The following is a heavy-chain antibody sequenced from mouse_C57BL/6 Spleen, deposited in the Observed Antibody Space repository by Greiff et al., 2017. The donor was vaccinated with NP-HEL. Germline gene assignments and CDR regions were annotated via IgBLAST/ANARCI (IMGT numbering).Heavy chain of an antibody. CDR3: ARPLGRDAVDY. D-gene: IGHD4-1*01. V-gene: IGHV14-2*01. J-gene: IGHJ4*01. CDR1: GFNIKDYY. Sequence: DVKLQESGAELVKPGASVKLSCTASGFNIKDYYMHWVKQRTEQGLEWIGRIDPEDGETEYAPKFQGKATITADTSSNTAYLQLSGLTSEDTAVYYGARPLGRDAVDYWGQGTSVTVSS. CDR2: IDPEDGET.